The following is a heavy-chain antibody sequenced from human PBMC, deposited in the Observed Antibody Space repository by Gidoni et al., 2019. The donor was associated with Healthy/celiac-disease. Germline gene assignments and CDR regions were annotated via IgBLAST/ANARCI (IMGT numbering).Heavy chain of an antibody. CDR1: GGSISSYY. Sequence: QVQLQESGPGLVKPSETLSLTCTVSGGSISSYYWSWIRQPPGKGLEWIGYIYYSGSTNYNPSLKSRVTISVDTSKNQFSLKLSSVTAADTAVYYCAREYYYDSSGYYSAFDIWGQGTMVTVSS. CDR3: AREYYYDSSGYYSAFDI. V-gene: IGHV4-59*01. D-gene: IGHD3-22*01. J-gene: IGHJ3*02. CDR2: IYYSGST.